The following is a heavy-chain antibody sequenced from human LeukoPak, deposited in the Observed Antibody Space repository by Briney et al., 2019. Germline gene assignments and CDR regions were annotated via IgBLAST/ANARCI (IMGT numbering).Heavy chain of an antibody. D-gene: IGHD2-15*01. CDR3: AREGDIVVVVGGTPKSQARHYAFDI. J-gene: IGHJ3*02. V-gene: IGHV3-30-3*01. Sequence: PGGSLRLSCAASGFTFSSYAMHWVRQAPGKGLEWVAVISYDGSNKYYADSVKGRFTISRDNSKNTLYLQMNSLRAEDTAVYYCAREGDIVVVVGGTPKSQARHYAFDIWGQGTMVTVSS. CDR2: ISYDGSNK. CDR1: GFTFSSYA.